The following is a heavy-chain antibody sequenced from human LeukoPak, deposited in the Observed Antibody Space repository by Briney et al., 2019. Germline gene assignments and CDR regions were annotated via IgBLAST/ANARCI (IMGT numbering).Heavy chain of an antibody. CDR1: GFTFSSYA. CDR2: IRYDGSNK. V-gene: IGHV3-30*02. J-gene: IGHJ6*03. Sequence: PGGSLRLSCAASGFTFSSYAMSWVRQAPGKGLEWVAFIRYDGSNKYYADSVKGRFTISRDNSKNTLYLQMNSLRAEDTAVYYCAKDPGYSSSWPYYYYYMDVWGKGTTVTVSS. CDR3: AKDPGYSSSWPYYYYYMDV. D-gene: IGHD6-13*01.